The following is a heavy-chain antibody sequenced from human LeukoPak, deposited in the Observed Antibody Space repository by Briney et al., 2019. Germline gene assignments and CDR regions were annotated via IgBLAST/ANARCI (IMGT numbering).Heavy chain of an antibody. V-gene: IGHV1-2*02. D-gene: IGHD1-26*01. Sequence: ASVKVSCKASGYTFTGYYMHWVRQAPGQGLEWMGWIDPNSGGTHYAQKFQDRVTMTRDTSISTAYTELSRLRSDDTAVYYCAREELTSGSYSEALDYWGQGTLVTVSS. CDR3: AREELTSGSYSEALDY. CDR2: IDPNSGGT. J-gene: IGHJ4*02. CDR1: GYTFTGYY.